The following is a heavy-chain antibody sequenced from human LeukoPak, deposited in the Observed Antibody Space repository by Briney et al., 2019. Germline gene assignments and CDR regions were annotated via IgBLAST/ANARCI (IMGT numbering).Heavy chain of an antibody. D-gene: IGHD4-17*01. V-gene: IGHV3-74*01. CDR1: GFTFSNYW. CDR3: TRDPPDYDDYGYFDP. J-gene: IGHJ2*01. CDR2: INSDGIST. Sequence: GGSLKLSCAASGFTFSNYWMHWVRQAPGKGLVWVSHINSDGISTSYADSVKGRFTISRDNAKNTLYLQMNSLRVEDTAIYYCTRDPPDYDDYGYFDPWGRGTLVTVSS.